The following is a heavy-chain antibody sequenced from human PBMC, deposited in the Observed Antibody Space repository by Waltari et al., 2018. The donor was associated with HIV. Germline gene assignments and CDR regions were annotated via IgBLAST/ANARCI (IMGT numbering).Heavy chain of an antibody. D-gene: IGHD2-2*01. CDR1: GGILTSYP. CDR2: SQPILGTA. Sequence: QVQLVQSGAEVKKPGSSVKVSCKASGGILTSYPISWVRQAPGQGLEWMGRSQPILGTAGYAQKFQGRVTITADKSTYTANMDLSILRSDDTAVDYCAIEGLFLRSSTRDRPVYAFDKWGQGTKVTVSS. J-gene: IGHJ3*02. V-gene: IGHV1-69*08. CDR3: AIEGLFLRSSTRDRPVYAFDK.